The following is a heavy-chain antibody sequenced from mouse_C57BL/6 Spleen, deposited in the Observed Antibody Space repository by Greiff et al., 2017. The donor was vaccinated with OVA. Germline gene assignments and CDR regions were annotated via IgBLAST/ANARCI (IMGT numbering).Heavy chain of an antibody. CDR2: INTSSGYT. V-gene: IGHV1-4*01. CDR1: GYTFTSYT. D-gene: IGHD3-1*01. J-gene: IGHJ2*01. Sequence: VKLQQSGAELARPGASVKMSCKASGYTFTSYTMPWVKQRPGQGLEWIGYINTSSGYTKYNQKFKEKATLTADKSSSTAYMQLSSLTSEDSAVYYCARSPIIGGNYDDYWGQGTTLTVSS. CDR3: ARSPIIGGNYDDY.